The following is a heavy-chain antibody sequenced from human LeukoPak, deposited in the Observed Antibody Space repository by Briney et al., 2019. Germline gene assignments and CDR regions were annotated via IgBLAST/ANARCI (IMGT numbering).Heavy chain of an antibody. V-gene: IGHV1-8*01. J-gene: IGHJ6*03. CDR1: GYTFTSYD. Sequence: ASVKVSCKASGYTFTSYDINWVRQATGQGLEWMGWMNPNSGNTGYAQKFQGRVTMTRNTSISTAYMELSSLRSEDKAVYYCATWGIVVVPAAIYYYYYMDVWGKGTTVTVSS. D-gene: IGHD2-2*01. CDR3: ATWGIVVVPAAIYYYYYMDV. CDR2: MNPNSGNT.